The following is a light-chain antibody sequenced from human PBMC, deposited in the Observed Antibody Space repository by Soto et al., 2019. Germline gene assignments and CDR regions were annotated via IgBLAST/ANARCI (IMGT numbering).Light chain of an antibody. V-gene: IGLV2-23*01. CDR1: SSDVGAYGS. CDR3: CSSAPESTYV. CDR2: KGI. J-gene: IGLJ1*01. Sequence: QSVLAHPASVSWSPGHSITIACTGTSSDVGAYGSVSWYQQHPHKAPQVIIYKGIQRPSGVSNRFSGSTSGNAASLTISGLQADDEADYFCCSSAPESTYVFGTGTKV.